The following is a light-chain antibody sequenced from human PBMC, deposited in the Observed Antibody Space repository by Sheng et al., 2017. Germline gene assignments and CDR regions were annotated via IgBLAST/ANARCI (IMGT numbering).Light chain of an antibody. CDR2: GRN. Sequence: SSELTQDPAVSVALGQTVRITCQGDSLNIYYASWYQQKPGQAPILVIYGRNIRPSGIPDRFSASRSGNTASLTIAGAQAEDEADYYCNSRDTNGNSLYWVFGGGTKLTVL. CDR3: NSRDTNGNSLYWV. V-gene: IGLV3-19*01. J-gene: IGLJ3*02. CDR1: SLNIYY.